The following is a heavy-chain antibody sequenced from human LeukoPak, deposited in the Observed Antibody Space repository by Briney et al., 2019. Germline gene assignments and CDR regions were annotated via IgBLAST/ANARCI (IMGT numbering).Heavy chain of an antibody. CDR1: GFTFSSYD. J-gene: IGHJ3*02. CDR2: IGTAGDT. D-gene: IGHD3-22*01. CDR3: ARGAYYYDSSDAFDI. V-gene: IGHV3-13*01. Sequence: GGSLRLSCAASGFTFSSYDMHWVRQATGKGLEWVSAIGTAGDTYYPGSVKGRFTISRENAKNSLYLQMNSLGAGDTAVYYCARGAYYYDSSDAFDIWGQGTMVTVSS.